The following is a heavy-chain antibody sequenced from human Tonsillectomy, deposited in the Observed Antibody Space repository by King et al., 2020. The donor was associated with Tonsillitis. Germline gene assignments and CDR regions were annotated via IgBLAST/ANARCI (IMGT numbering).Heavy chain of an antibody. Sequence: VQLVESGAEVKKPGASVKVSCKASGYTFTSYYMNWVRQAPGQGLEWMGIINPSGGSTSYAQKFQGRVTMTRDTSTSTVNMELSSLRSEDTAVYYCAREPAYYYDISGYYLSWGQGTLVTVSS. V-gene: IGHV1-46*03. D-gene: IGHD3-22*01. CDR3: AREPAYYYDISGYYLS. J-gene: IGHJ4*02. CDR1: GYTFTSYY. CDR2: INPSGGST.